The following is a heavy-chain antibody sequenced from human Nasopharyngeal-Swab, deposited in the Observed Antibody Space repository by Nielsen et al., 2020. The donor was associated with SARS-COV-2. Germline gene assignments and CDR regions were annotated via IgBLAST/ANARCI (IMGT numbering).Heavy chain of an antibody. CDR2: ISYDGSNK. D-gene: IGHD6-13*01. J-gene: IGHJ6*03. CDR3: AKDYRVVAAAGTDYYYYMDV. V-gene: IGHV3-30*18. Sequence: VCQAPGKGMVWVAVISYDGSNKYYADSVKGRFTISRDNSKNTLYLQMNSLRAEDTAVYYCAKDYRVVAAAGTDYYYYMDVWGKGTTVTVSS.